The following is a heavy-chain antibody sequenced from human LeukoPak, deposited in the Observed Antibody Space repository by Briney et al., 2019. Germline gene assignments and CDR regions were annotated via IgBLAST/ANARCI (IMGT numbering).Heavy chain of an antibody. J-gene: IGHJ4*02. CDR1: GGSISSGDYY. Sequence: ASETLSLTCTVSGGSISSGDYYWSWIRQPPGKGLEWIGYIYYSGSTYYNPSLKSRVTISVDTSKNQFSLKLSSVTAADTAVYYCARARGHRYSSGWFFDYWGQGTLVTVSS. CDR3: ARARGHRYSSGWFFDY. D-gene: IGHD6-13*01. V-gene: IGHV4-30-4*08. CDR2: IYYSGST.